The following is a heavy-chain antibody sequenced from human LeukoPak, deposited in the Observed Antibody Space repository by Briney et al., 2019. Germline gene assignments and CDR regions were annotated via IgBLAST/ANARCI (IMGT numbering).Heavy chain of an antibody. CDR2: IWYDGSNK. V-gene: IGHV3-33*01. CDR3: ARGSGYSSGWYPDY. Sequence: PGGSLRLSCAASGFTFSSYGMHWVRQAPGKGLEWVAVIWYDGSNKYYADSVKGRFTISRDNSKNTLYLQMNSLRAEDTAVYYCARGSGYSSGWYPDYWGQGTLVTVSS. CDR1: GFTFSSYG. J-gene: IGHJ4*02. D-gene: IGHD6-19*01.